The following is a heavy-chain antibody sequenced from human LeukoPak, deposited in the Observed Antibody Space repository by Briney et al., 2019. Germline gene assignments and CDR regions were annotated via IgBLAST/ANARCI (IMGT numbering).Heavy chain of an antibody. CDR1: GFTFSRSW. CDR2: INPDGSAK. CDR3: AAWEETGSYY. D-gene: IGHD3-9*01. V-gene: IGHV3-7*01. J-gene: IGHJ4*02. Sequence: GGSRRLSCAASGFTFSRSWMNWVRQTPGKGLEWVANINPDGSAKSYVDSVKGRFTISRDNARNSLYLQMNNLRVEDTALYYCAAWEETGSYYWGQGTLVTVSS.